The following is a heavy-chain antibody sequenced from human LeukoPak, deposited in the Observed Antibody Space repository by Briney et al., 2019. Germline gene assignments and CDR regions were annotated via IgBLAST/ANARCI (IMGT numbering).Heavy chain of an antibody. J-gene: IGHJ4*02. CDR2: ISGNSGST. Sequence: EGSLRLSCTASGFTFSSYAMSWVRQPPGKGLEWVSAISGNSGSTYYADSVKGRFTISRDNSKNTLYLQMNSLRAEDTAVYYCAKDPLGVVVPAAIPYWGQGTLVTVSS. CDR1: GFTFSSYA. D-gene: IGHD2-2*01. V-gene: IGHV3-23*01. CDR3: AKDPLGVVVPAAIPY.